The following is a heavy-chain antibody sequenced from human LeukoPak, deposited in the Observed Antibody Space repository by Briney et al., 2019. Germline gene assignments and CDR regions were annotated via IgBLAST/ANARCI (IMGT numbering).Heavy chain of an antibody. V-gene: IGHV3-33*08. J-gene: IGHJ4*02. CDR1: GFTFSSYS. Sequence: GGSLRLSCAASGFTFSSYSMNWVRQAPGKGLEWVAVIWYDGSNKYYADSVKGRFTISRDNSKNTLYLQMNSLRAEDTAVYYCASSITMVRGASQIDYWGQGTLVTVSS. CDR2: IWYDGSNK. CDR3: ASSITMVRGASQIDY. D-gene: IGHD3-10*01.